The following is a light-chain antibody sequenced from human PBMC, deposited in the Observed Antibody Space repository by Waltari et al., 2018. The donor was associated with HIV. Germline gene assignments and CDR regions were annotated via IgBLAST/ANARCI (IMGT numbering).Light chain of an antibody. V-gene: IGLV1-44*01. CDR3: AAWDDSLNVYL. CDR2: SNN. Sequence: QSELTQPASVSGTPGQTVTFSCSGGRSNIGSNTVTWYRQFPGAAPKLLIYSNNQRPSGVPDRFSCSKSGTSASLAISGLQSGDEADYYCAAWDDSLNVYLFGPGTKATVL. CDR1: RSNIGSNT. J-gene: IGLJ1*01.